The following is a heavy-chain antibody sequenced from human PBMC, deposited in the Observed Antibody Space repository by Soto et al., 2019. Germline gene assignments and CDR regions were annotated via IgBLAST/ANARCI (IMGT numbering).Heavy chain of an antibody. J-gene: IGHJ6*02. Sequence: PGGSLRLSCAASGFAFSSYAMSWVRQAPGKGLEWVSSISSSSSYIYYADSVKGRFTISRDNAKNSLYLQMNSLRAEDTAVYYCAREFMGNGDYVFYYYGMDVWGQGTTVTVSS. CDR1: GFAFSSYA. D-gene: IGHD4-17*01. CDR3: AREFMGNGDYVFYYYGMDV. V-gene: IGHV3-21*01. CDR2: ISSSSSYI.